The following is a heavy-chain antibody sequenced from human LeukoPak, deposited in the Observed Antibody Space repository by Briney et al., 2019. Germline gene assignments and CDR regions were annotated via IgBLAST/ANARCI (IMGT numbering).Heavy chain of an antibody. CDR3: ARGYRGWLQHARTQYYFDY. D-gene: IGHD5-24*01. Sequence: SETLSLTCAVYGGSFSGYYWSWIRQPPGKGLEWIGEINHSGSTDYNPSLKSRVTISVDTSKNQFSLKLSSVTAADTAVYYCARGYRGWLQHARTQYYFDYWGQGTLVTVSS. CDR2: INHSGST. CDR1: GGSFSGYY. J-gene: IGHJ4*02. V-gene: IGHV4-34*01.